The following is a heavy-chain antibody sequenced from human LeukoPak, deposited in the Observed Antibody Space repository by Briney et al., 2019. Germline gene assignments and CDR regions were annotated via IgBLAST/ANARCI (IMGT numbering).Heavy chain of an antibody. CDR3: ARDALTPSGSYLG. CDR1: GGTFSSYA. Sequence: ASVKVSCKASGGTFSSYAISWVRQAPGQGLEWMGWISAYNGNTNYAQKLQGRVTMTTDTSTSTAYMELRSLRSDDTAVYYCARDALTPSGSYLGWGQGTLVTVSS. V-gene: IGHV1-18*01. D-gene: IGHD3-10*01. CDR2: ISAYNGNT. J-gene: IGHJ4*02.